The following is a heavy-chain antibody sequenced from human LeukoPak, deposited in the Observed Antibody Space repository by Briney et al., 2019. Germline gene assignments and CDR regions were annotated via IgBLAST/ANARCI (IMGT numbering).Heavy chain of an antibody. Sequence: SVKVSCKASGYTFTGYYMHWVRQAPGQGLEWMGWINPNSGGTNYAQKFQGRVTMTRDTSISTAYMELSRLRSDDTAVYYCAREAPYSSSWYLQYYYYYYMDVWGKGTTVTVSS. CDR3: AREAPYSSSWYLQYYYYYYMDV. V-gene: IGHV1-2*02. CDR2: INPNSGGT. CDR1: GYTFTGYY. J-gene: IGHJ6*03. D-gene: IGHD6-13*01.